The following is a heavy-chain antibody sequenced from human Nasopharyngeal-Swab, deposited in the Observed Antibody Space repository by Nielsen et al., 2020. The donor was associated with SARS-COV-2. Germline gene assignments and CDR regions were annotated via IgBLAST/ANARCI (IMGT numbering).Heavy chain of an antibody. J-gene: IGHJ5*02. CDR1: GFTFSGSA. V-gene: IGHV3-73*01. CDR2: IRSKANSYAT. Sequence: GESLKISCAASGFTFSGSAMHWVRQASGKGLEWVGRIRSKANSYATAYAASVKGRFTISRDDSKNTAYLQMSSLKTEDTAVYYCTRHTQYCSGGSCYPRFDPWGQGTLVTVSS. D-gene: IGHD2-15*01. CDR3: TRHTQYCSGGSCYPRFDP.